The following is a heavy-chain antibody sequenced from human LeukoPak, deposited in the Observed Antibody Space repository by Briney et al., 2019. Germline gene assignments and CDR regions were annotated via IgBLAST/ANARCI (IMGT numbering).Heavy chain of an antibody. J-gene: IGHJ4*02. CDR2: ISWNSGSI. D-gene: IGHD3-22*01. CDR3: AKDTMGPYDSSGYYDY. V-gene: IGHV3-9*03. Sequence: GGSLRLSCAASGFTFDDYAMHWVRQAPGKGLEWVSGISWNSGSIGYADSVKGRFTISRDNAKNSLYLQMNSLRAEDMASYYGAKDTMGPYDSSGYYDYWGQGTLVTVSS. CDR1: GFTFDDYA.